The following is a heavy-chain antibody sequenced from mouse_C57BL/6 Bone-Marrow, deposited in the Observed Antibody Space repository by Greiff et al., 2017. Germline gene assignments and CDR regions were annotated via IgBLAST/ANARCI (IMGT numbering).Heavy chain of an antibody. J-gene: IGHJ1*03. CDR3: TPYDYGSSYGYFDV. Sequence: VQLQQSGAELVRPGASVKLSCTASGFNIKDDYMHWVKQRPEQGLEWIGWNDPENGDTEYASKFQGKATITADTSSNTAYLQRSSLTSEDTAVYYCTPYDYGSSYGYFDVWGTGTTVTVSS. CDR1: GFNIKDDY. D-gene: IGHD1-1*01. V-gene: IGHV14-4*01. CDR2: NDPENGDT.